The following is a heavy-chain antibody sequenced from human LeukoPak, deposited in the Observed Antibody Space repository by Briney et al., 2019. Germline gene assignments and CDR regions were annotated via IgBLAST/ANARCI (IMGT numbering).Heavy chain of an antibody. CDR3: ARVRSGSSAGNYGMDV. CDR2: IASDGSST. V-gene: IGHV3-74*01. CDR1: GFTFSSYW. J-gene: IGHJ6*02. Sequence: GGSLRLSCAASGFTFSSYWMNWVRQAPGKGLVWVSRIASDGSSTTHADSVKGRFSISRDNAKNTLYLQMNSLRAEDTAVYYCARVRSGSSAGNYGMDVWGQGTTVTVSS. D-gene: IGHD1-26*01.